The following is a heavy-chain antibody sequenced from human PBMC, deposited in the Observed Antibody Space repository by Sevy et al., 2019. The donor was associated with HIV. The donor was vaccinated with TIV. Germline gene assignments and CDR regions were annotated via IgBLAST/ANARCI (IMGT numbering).Heavy chain of an antibody. V-gene: IGHV1-2*02. CDR2: INPNSGGT. J-gene: IGHJ4*02. D-gene: IGHD3-10*01. Sequence: ASVKVSCKASGYTFTDYYIHWVRQAPGQGLEGMGWINPNSGGTNYAQKFHGKVTMTRDTSISTAYMGLSGLRSDDTAVYYCARAFDSGYWGQGTLVTVSS. CDR1: GYTFTDYY. CDR3: ARAFDSGY.